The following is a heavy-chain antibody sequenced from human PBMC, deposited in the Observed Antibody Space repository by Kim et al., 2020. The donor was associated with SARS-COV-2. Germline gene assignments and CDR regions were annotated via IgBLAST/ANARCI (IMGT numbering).Heavy chain of an antibody. Sequence: ASVKVSCKASGYTFNSYGISWVRQAPGQGLEWMGWISAYNGNTNYAQKVQGRVTMTTDTSTSTAYMELRSLRSDDTAVYYCARSNHLNCGGDCEYFQHWGQGTLVTVSS. V-gene: IGHV1-18*01. CDR1: GYTFNSYG. J-gene: IGHJ1*01. D-gene: IGHD2-21*02. CDR2: ISAYNGNT. CDR3: ARSNHLNCGGDCEYFQH.